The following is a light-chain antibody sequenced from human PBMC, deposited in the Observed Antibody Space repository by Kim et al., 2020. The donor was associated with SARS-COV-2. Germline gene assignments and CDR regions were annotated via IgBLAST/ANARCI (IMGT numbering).Light chain of an antibody. CDR2: GAS. J-gene: IGKJ2*01. Sequence: SASAGERATRCGRASQSVSSNLAWYQQRPGQAPRLLNHGASARATGVPARFSGSGSGTEFTLTISSLQSEDFAVYYCQQYSDWPRAFGQGTKLEI. CDR1: QSVSSN. V-gene: IGKV3-15*01. CDR3: QQYSDWPRA.